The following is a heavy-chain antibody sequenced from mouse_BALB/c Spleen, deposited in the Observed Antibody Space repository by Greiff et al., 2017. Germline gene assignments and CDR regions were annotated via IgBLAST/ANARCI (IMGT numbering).Heavy chain of an antibody. Sequence: EVKLVESGPGLVKPSQSLSLTCSVTGYSITSGYYWNWIRQFPGNKLEWMGYISYDGSNNYNPSLKNRISITRDTSKNQFFLKLNSVTTEDKATYYFARDAGMITFAYWGQGTLVTVSA. D-gene: IGHD2-4*01. CDR2: ISYDGSN. J-gene: IGHJ3*01. V-gene: IGHV3-6*02. CDR3: ARDAGMITFAY. CDR1: GYSITSGYY.